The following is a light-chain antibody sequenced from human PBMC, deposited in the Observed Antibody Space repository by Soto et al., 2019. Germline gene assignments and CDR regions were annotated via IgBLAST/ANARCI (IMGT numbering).Light chain of an antibody. J-gene: IGLJ1*01. CDR3: CSSAPESTYV. CDR1: DSDVEAYNS. CDR2: KGT. V-gene: IGLV2-23*01. Sequence: QSALAQPASVSGSPGQSITISCTGTDSDVEAYNSVSWYQQHPHKAPRLIIYKGTRRPSGISYRFSGSTSGNAASLTISALQADDEADYFCCSSAPESTYVFGTGTKLTVL.